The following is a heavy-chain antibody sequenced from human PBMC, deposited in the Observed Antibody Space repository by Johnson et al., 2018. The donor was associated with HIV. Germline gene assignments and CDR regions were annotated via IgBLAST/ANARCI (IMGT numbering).Heavy chain of an antibody. J-gene: IGHJ3*02. D-gene: IGHD6-6*01. CDR1: GFTFSDYY. V-gene: IGHV3-11*04. CDR2: ISSSGSTI. Sequence: VQVLESGGGLVKPGGSLTLSCAASGFTFSDYYMSWIRQAPGKGLEWVSYISSSGSTIYYADSVKGRFTISRDNAKNSLYLQMNRLRAEDTAVYYCARDLAALDAFDIWGKGTMVTVSS. CDR3: ARDLAALDAFDI.